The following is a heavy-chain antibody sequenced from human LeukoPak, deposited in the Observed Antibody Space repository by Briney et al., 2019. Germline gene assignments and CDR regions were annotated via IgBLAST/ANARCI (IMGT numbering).Heavy chain of an antibody. CDR2: MSSSGGST. CDR1: GFTFSNYA. D-gene: IGHD2-15*01. J-gene: IGHJ4*02. V-gene: IGHV3-23*01. Sequence: GGSLRLSCAASGFTFSNYAMSWVRQAPGKGLEWVSSMSSSGGSTYYADSVKGRFTISRDNSKNTLYLQMNSLRAEDTAEYYCASHLFGGVAGPPLDYWGQGTLVTVSS. CDR3: ASHLFGGVAGPPLDY.